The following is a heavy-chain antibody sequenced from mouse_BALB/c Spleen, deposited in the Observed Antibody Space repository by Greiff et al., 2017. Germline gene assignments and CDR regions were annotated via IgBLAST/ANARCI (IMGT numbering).Heavy chain of an antibody. V-gene: IGHV4-1*02. J-gene: IGHJ4*01. D-gene: IGHD2-12*01. CDR3: ARLRRGGYAMDY. CDR2: INPDSSTI. Sequence: EVKLLESGGGLVQPGGSLKLSCAASGFDFSRYWMSWVRQAPGKGLEWIGEINPDSSTINYTPSLKDKFIISRDNAKNTLYLQMSKVRSEDTALYYCARLRRGGYAMDYWGQGTSVTVSS. CDR1: GFDFSRYW.